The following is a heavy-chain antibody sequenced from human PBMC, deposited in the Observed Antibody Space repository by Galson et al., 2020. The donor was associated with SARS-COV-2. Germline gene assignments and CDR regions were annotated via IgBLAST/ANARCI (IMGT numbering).Heavy chain of an antibody. V-gene: IGHV3-74*01. CDR3: ARGLYSTSVSCYNAFDI. CDR2: MKGDGSTT. J-gene: IGHJ3*02. CDR1: GFTFSNYW. D-gene: IGHD2-2*02. Sequence: GGSLRLSCAASGFTFSNYWMHWVRQAPGKALVWVSRMKGDGSTTSYADSVKGRFTISRDNAENTLYLQMNSLRVEDTAVYYCARGLYSTSVSCYNAFDIWGKGTMVTVSS.